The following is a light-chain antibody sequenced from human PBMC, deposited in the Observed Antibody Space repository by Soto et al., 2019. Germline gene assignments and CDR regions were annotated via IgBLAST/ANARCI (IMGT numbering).Light chain of an antibody. Sequence: DIQFTQSPPSLSSSLLDIVTITYRVSQGISTYLNCYRHKPGEVPNLLIYRVFNLQSGLPSRFSGSGSGTDFILTISSLQPEDVATYYCQKYNSALWTFGQGTKVDIK. CDR3: QKYNSALWT. V-gene: IGKV1-27*01. J-gene: IGKJ1*01. CDR2: RVF. CDR1: QGISTY.